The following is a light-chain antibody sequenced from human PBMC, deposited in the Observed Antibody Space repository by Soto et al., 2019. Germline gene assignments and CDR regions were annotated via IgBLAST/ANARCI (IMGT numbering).Light chain of an antibody. CDR3: QQYYSTPLT. J-gene: IGKJ4*01. Sequence: DVMMTQSPASLAVSLGERATINCKSSRRVYSSNNKNYLTWYQQKPGQPPKLLIYWASTRESGVPARFSGSGSGTDFTLTISSLEAEDVAVYYCQQYYSTPLTFGGGTKVDIK. V-gene: IGKV4-1*01. CDR1: RRVYSSNNKNY. CDR2: WAS.